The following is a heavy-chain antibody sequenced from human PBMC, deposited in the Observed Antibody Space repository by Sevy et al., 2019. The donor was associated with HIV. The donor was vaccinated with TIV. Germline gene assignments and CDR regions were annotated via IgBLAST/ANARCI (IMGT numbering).Heavy chain of an antibody. J-gene: IGHJ4*02. CDR2: ITSSGDTT. Sequence: GGSLRLSCAVSGFTFGNYAISWVRQAPGKGLQWVSGITSSGDTTYYTDSVKGRFTISRDNSKNTLYLQMNSLRVEDMAVYFCVKEQGYYYNRYGDYYFDYWGQGTLVTVSS. V-gene: IGHV3-23*01. CDR1: GFTFGNYA. CDR3: VKEQGYYYNRYGDYYFDY. D-gene: IGHD3-10*01.